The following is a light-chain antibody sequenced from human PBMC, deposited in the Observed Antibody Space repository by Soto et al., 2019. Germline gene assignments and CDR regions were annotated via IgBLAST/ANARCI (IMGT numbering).Light chain of an antibody. CDR2: EVS. CDR3: SSYTSSSTLVV. V-gene: IGLV2-14*01. Sequence: QSVLTQPASVSGSPGQSITIPCTGTSSDVGGYNYVSWYQQHPGKAPKLMIYEVSNRPSGASNRFSDSKSGNTASLTISGLQAEDEADYYCSSYTSSSTLVVFGGGTKVTVL. CDR1: SSDVGGYNY. J-gene: IGLJ2*01.